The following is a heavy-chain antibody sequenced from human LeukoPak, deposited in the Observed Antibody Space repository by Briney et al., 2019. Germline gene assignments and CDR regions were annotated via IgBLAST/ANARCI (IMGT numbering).Heavy chain of an antibody. CDR1: GGSISSGDYY. J-gene: IGHJ4*02. D-gene: IGHD3-3*01. CDR2: IYYSGST. CDR3: ARESRFLEWSADY. V-gene: IGHV4-30-4*08. Sequence: PSQTLSLTCTVSGGSISSGDYYWSWIRQPPGKGLEWIGYIYYSGSTYYNPSLKSRVTISVDTSKNLFSLKLSSVTAADTAVYYCARESRFLEWSADYWGQGTLVTVSS.